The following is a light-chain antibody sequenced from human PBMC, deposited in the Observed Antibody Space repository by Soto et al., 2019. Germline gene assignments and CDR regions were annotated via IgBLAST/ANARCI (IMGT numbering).Light chain of an antibody. Sequence: QSVLTQPPSVSGAPGQRVTISCTGSSSNIGAGYDVHWYQRLPGTAPKLLIYGNSNRPSGVPDRFSGSKSGTSASLAITGLQAEDEADYYCQSYDSSLSGLYVFGTGTKV. CDR2: GNS. CDR3: QSYDSSLSGLYV. V-gene: IGLV1-40*01. J-gene: IGLJ1*01. CDR1: SSNIGAGYD.